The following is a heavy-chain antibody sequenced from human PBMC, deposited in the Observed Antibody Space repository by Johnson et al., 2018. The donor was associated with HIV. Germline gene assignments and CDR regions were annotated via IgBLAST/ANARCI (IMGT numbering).Heavy chain of an antibody. J-gene: IGHJ3*01. Sequence: EVQLVESGGGLVQPGRSLRVSCAASGFSFTSYWMSWVRQAPGKGLEWISHISSSGTSIFYADSVKGRFTISRDNAKKLLYIQMSGLTGEDTATYYCARESTPWGGDYVGYSFDLWGQGTTVTVTS. CDR3: ARESTPWGGDYVGYSFDL. V-gene: IGHV3-48*03. CDR2: ISSSGTSI. CDR1: GFSFTSYW. D-gene: IGHD4-17*01.